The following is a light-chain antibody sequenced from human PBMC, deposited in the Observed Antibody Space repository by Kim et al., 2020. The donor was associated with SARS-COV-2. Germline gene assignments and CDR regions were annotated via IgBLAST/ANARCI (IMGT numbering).Light chain of an antibody. CDR2: GKN. Sequence: LGQTVRITCQGDSLRSYYASWYQQKPGQAPVLVIYGKNNRPSGIPDRFSGSSSGNTASLIITGAQAEDEADYYCNSRDSSGNHRGVFGGGTQLTVL. J-gene: IGLJ3*02. CDR3: NSRDSSGNHRGV. V-gene: IGLV3-19*01. CDR1: SLRSYY.